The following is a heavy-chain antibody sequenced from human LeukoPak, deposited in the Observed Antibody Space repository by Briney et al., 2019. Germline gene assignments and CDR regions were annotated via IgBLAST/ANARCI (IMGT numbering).Heavy chain of an antibody. CDR2: INPSGGST. CDR1: GYTFTSYY. J-gene: IGHJ4*02. V-gene: IGHV1-46*01. D-gene: IGHD4-17*01. Sequence: ASVKLSCKASGYTFTSYYMHWVRQAPGPGLECMGIINPSGGSTRYAQKFQGRVTMTTDTSTSTVYIPQRILCAEDAPVYYWARNPVTTKYFDYWGQGTLGTVSS. CDR3: ARNPVTTKYFDY.